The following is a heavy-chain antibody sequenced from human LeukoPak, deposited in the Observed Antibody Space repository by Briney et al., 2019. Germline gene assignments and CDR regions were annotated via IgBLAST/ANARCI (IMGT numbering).Heavy chain of an antibody. CDR2: ITPNTGET. J-gene: IGHJ4*02. Sequence: ASVKVSCQASGYTFSSFYLHWVRQAPGQGLEWMGIITPNTGETTYAPKFQVRLIMTRDRSTSTVYMELHSLRSEDTAVYYCARSRNYYRVYFDNWGQGTLVPVSS. V-gene: IGHV1-46*01. CDR1: GYTFSSFY. D-gene: IGHD3-10*01. CDR3: ARSRNYYRVYFDN.